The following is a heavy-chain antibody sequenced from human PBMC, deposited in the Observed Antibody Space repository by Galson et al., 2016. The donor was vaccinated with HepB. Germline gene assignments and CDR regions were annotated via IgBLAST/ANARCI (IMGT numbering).Heavy chain of an antibody. D-gene: IGHD4-11*01. CDR1: GGTFSNYT. V-gene: IGHV1-69*13. CDR2: IIPMFDSV. Sequence: SVKVSCKASGGTFSNYTISWVRQAPGQGLEWVGGIIPMFDSVSYALTFQGRVSINADESTSTAYLELNSLRSEDTAVYFCARGYSNFDYWGQGTLVTVSS. CDR3: ARGYSNFDY. J-gene: IGHJ4*02.